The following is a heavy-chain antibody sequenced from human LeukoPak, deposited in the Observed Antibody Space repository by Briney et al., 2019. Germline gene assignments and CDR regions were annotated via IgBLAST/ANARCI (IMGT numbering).Heavy chain of an antibody. CDR3: AKNSGSYYPNWYFDL. D-gene: IGHD1-26*01. Sequence: GGSLRLSCAASGFTFSSYAMSWVRQAPGKGLEWXXXXSGSGGSTYYADSVKGRFTISRDNSKNTLYLQMNTLRAEDTAVYYCAKNSGSYYPNWYFDLWGRGTLVTVSS. CDR1: GFTFSSYA. CDR2: XSGSGGST. V-gene: IGHV3-23*01. J-gene: IGHJ2*01.